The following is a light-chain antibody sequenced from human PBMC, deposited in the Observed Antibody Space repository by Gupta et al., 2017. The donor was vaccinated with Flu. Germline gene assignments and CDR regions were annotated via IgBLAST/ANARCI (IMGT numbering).Light chain of an antibody. CDR2: WAS. V-gene: IGKV4-1*01. Sequence: SSNNKNYLAWYQQKPGQPPKLLIYWASTRESGVPDRFSGSGSGTDFTLTISSLQAEDVAVYYCQQYYSTPPITFGQGTRLEIK. CDR3: QQYYSTPPIT. CDR1: SSNNKNY. J-gene: IGKJ5*01.